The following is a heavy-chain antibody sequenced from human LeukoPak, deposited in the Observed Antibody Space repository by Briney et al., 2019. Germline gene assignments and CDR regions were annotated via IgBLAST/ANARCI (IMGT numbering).Heavy chain of an antibody. J-gene: IGHJ4*02. Sequence: PSETLSLTCAVSGGSISSSNWWSWVRQPPGKGLEWIGEIYHSGSTNYNPSLKSRVTISVDKSKNQFSLKLSSVTAADTAVYYCARVDRGGLNRYSSSWYLDYWGQGTLVTVSS. D-gene: IGHD6-13*01. V-gene: IGHV4-4*02. CDR1: GGSISSSNW. CDR3: ARVDRGGLNRYSSSWYLDY. CDR2: IYHSGST.